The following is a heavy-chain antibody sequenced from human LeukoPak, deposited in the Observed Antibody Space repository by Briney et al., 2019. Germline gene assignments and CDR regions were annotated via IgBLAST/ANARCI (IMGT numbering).Heavy chain of an antibody. CDR2: ISWNSGSI. CDR3: AKAGNYDIFY. Sequence: GRSLRLSCAASGFTFDDYAMRWVRQAPGKGLEWVSGISWNSGSIGYADSVKGRFTISRDNAKNPLYLQMNSLRAEDTALYYCAKAGNYDIFYWGQGTLVTVSS. V-gene: IGHV3-9*01. J-gene: IGHJ4*02. CDR1: GFTFDDYA. D-gene: IGHD3-9*01.